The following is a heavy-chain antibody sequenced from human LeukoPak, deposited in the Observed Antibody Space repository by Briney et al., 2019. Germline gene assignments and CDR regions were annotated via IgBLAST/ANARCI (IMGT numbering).Heavy chain of an antibody. Sequence: ASVKVSCKASGYTFTSYYMHWVRQSPGQGLEWMGIINPSGGSTSYAQKFQGRVTITADESTSTAYMELSSLRSEDTAVYYCARDRGGRYCSSTSCYAGFGEINWFDPWGQGTLVTVSS. CDR2: INPSGGST. V-gene: IGHV1-46*01. CDR1: GYTFTSYY. D-gene: IGHD2-2*01. J-gene: IGHJ5*02. CDR3: ARDRGGRYCSSTSCYAGFGEINWFDP.